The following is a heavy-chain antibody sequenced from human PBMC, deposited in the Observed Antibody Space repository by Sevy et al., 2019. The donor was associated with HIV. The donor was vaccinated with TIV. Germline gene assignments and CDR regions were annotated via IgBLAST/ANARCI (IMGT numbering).Heavy chain of an antibody. Sequence: GGSLRLSCAASGFAFSSYTMNWVRQAPGKGLEWVSSISSSSDYIYYAAPMRGRFTISRDKAKKSLNLQMNSLGAEDTAVYYCARDGLGSGTSQNWFDPWGQGTLVTVSS. CDR2: ISSSSDYI. CDR1: GFAFSSYT. CDR3: ARDGLGSGTSQNWFDP. J-gene: IGHJ5*02. D-gene: IGHD3-10*01. V-gene: IGHV3-21*01.